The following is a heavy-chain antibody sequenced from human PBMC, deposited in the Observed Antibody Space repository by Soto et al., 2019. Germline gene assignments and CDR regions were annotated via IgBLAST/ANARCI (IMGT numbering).Heavy chain of an antibody. D-gene: IGHD6-13*01. J-gene: IGHJ4*02. Sequence: TLSLTCTVSGGSISSGGYYWSWIRQHPGKGLEWIGYIYYSGSTYYNPSLKSRVTISVDTSKNQFSLKLSSVTAADTAVYYCARDSQLAAAGTFDYWGQGTLVTVSS. CDR2: IYYSGST. CDR3: ARDSQLAAAGTFDY. CDR1: GGSISSGGYY. V-gene: IGHV4-31*03.